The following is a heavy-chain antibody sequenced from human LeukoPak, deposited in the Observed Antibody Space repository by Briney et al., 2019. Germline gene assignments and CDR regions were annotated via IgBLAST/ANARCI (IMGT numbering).Heavy chain of an antibody. D-gene: IGHD3-10*01. CDR1: GYTFTSYG. Sequence: ASVKVSCKASGYTFTSYGISWVRQAPGQGLEWMGWMNPNSGNTGYAQKFQGRVTMTRNTSISTAYMELSSLRSEDTAVYYCARGAWYGGGDYWGQGTLVTVSS. V-gene: IGHV1-8*02. J-gene: IGHJ4*02. CDR2: MNPNSGNT. CDR3: ARGAWYGGGDY.